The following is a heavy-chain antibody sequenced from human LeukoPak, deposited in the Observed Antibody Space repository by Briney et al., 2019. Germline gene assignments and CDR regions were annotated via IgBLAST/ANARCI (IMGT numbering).Heavy chain of an antibody. V-gene: IGHV3-21*01. D-gene: IGHD2-15*01. J-gene: IGHJ4*02. CDR1: GFTFSSYS. CDR3: ARADSYVVVVAATGYFDY. Sequence: GGSLRLSCAASGFTFSSYSMNWVRQAPGKGLEWVSSISSGSSYIYYADSVKGRFTISRDNAKNSLYLQMNSLRAEDTAVYYCARADSYVVVVAATGYFDYWGQGTLVTVSS. CDR2: ISSGSSYI.